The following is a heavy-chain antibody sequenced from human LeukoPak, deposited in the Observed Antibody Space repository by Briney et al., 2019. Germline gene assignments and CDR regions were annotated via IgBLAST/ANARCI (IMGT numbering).Heavy chain of an antibody. Sequence: GASVKVFCKASGYTFTSYYMHWVRQAPGQGLEWMGIINPSGGSTSYAQKFQGRVTMTRDMSTSTVYMELSSLRSEDTAVYYCARGGGQLERPRYNWFDPWGQGTLVTVSS. J-gene: IGHJ5*02. D-gene: IGHD6-6*01. V-gene: IGHV1-46*01. CDR2: INPSGGST. CDR3: ARGGGQLERPRYNWFDP. CDR1: GYTFTSYY.